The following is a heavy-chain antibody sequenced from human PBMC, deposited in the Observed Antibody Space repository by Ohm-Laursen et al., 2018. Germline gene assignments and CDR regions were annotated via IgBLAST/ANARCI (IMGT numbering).Heavy chain of an antibody. CDR2: ITGSGGST. V-gene: IGHV3-23*01. D-gene: IGHD2-15*01. Sequence: SLRLSCAASGFSVSNNYLIWVRQAPGKGLEWVSGITGSGGSTYYADSVKGRFTISRDNSKNTLYLQMNSLRAEDTAVYYCAKAHLGGGPKALDDFEIWGQGTMVTVSS. J-gene: IGHJ3*02. CDR3: AKAHLGGGPKALDDFEI. CDR1: GFSVSNNY.